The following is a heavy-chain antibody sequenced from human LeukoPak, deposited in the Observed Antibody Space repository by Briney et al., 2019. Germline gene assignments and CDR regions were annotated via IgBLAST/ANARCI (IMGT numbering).Heavy chain of an antibody. V-gene: IGHV1-2*06. CDR3: ARDSYYYDSSGYYYYFDY. CDR2: INGNSGGT. CDR1: GYTFIGYY. Sequence: GASVKVSCKASGYTFIGYYMHWVRQAPGQGLEWMGRINGNSGGTNYAQRFQGRVTMTRDTSISTAYMELSRLRSDDTAVYYCARDSYYYDSSGYYYYFDYWGQGTLVTVSS. D-gene: IGHD3-22*01. J-gene: IGHJ4*02.